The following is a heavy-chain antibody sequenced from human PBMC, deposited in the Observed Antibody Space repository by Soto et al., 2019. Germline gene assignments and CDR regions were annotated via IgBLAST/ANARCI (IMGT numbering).Heavy chain of an antibody. CDR2: INAGNGNT. CDR1: GYTLTRYS. CDR3: AILGTYYFDNSDNYFDF. V-gene: IGHV1-3*05. D-gene: IGHD3-22*01. J-gene: IGHJ4*02. Sequence: QVQLVQSGAEEMKPGASVKVSCKASGYTLTRYSIHWVRQAPGQRLEWRGWINAGNGNTKFSQKFQGRVTITRDTSASTAYMELRGLRSEDTAVYYCAILGTYYFDNSDNYFDFWGQGTLVTVSS.